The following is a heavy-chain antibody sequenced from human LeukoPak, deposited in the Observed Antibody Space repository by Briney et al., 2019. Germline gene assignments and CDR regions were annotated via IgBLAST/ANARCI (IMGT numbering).Heavy chain of an antibody. D-gene: IGHD7-27*01. Sequence: SETLSLTCAVSGGSISSTNWWSWVRQSPGKGLEWIGEIYHSGSTNYKPSLRSRVTISVDKSENQFSLNLSSVTAADTAVYYCASRKLGNDYWGQGTLVTVSS. CDR1: GGSISSTNW. CDR2: IYHSGST. J-gene: IGHJ4*02. CDR3: ASRKLGNDY. V-gene: IGHV4-4*02.